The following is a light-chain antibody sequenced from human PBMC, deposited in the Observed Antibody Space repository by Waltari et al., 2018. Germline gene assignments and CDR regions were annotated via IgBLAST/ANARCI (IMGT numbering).Light chain of an antibody. V-gene: IGKV1-5*01. J-gene: IGKJ1*01. CDR2: DVS. CDR3: QHYSHSSPWT. Sequence: DIQMTQSPSSLSASVGDRVTFTCRASQSVSDLLAWYQQKPGKAPELLIFDVSTLKSGVPSRFSGRGSGTEFTLTISSLQPDDFATYYCQHYSHSSPWTFGQGTKVEIK. CDR1: QSVSDL.